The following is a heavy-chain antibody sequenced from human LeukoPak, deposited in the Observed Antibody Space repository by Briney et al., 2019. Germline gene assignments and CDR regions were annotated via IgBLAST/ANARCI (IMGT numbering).Heavy chain of an antibody. D-gene: IGHD1-26*01. CDR2: SRPRVRGYSP. J-gene: IGHJ3*01. Sequence: GGSLRVSCAGSGISLSDYYVDWVRQTPGKGLQWLGRSRPRVRGYSPEYAASVKGRFTVSRDDSGNSVYLQMNRLETEDTAVYYCGICRSGNYGEMWGQGTMVTVSS. CDR3: GICRSGNYGEM. V-gene: IGHV3-72*01. CDR1: GISLSDYY.